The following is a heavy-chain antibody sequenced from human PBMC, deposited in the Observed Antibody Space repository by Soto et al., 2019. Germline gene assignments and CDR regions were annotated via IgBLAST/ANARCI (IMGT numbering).Heavy chain of an antibody. Sequence: EVQLVESGGGLVQPGWSLRLSCEASGFTFSSYSMNWVRQAPGKGLEWVSYISSSSSTIYYADSVKGRFTISRDNAKNSLYLQMNSLRDEDTAVYYCAREPWAAAGSDAFDIWGQGTMVTVSS. D-gene: IGHD6-13*01. V-gene: IGHV3-48*02. CDR1: GFTFSSYS. J-gene: IGHJ3*02. CDR2: ISSSSSTI. CDR3: AREPWAAAGSDAFDI.